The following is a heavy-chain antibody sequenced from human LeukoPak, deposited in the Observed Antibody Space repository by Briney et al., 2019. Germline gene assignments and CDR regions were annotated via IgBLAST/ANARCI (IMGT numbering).Heavy chain of an antibody. D-gene: IGHD2-2*03. CDR3: AKDGYCSSTSCYRWANSFAWFDP. V-gene: IGHV3-23*01. J-gene: IGHJ5*02. CDR2: ISGSGGST. CDR1: GFTFSSYA. Sequence: SGRSRRLSCAASGFTFSSYAMSWVRQAPGKGLEWVSDISGSGGSTYYADSVKGRFTISRDNSKNTLYLQMNSLSADDTAVYYCAKDGYCSSTSCYRWANSFAWFDPWGQGTLVTVSS.